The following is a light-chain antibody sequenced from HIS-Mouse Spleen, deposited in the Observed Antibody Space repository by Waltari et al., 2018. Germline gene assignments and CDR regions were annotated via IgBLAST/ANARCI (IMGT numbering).Light chain of an antibody. CDR3: YSTDSSGNHRV. CDR1: ALPKKY. V-gene: IGLV3-10*01. Sequence: SYELTQPPSVSVSLGQMARITCSGEALPKKYHYWYQQKSGQAPVLVIYEDSKRPSGIPERFSGSSSGTMATLTISGAQVEDEADYYCYSTDSSGNHRVFGGGTKLTVL. J-gene: IGLJ2*01. CDR2: EDS.